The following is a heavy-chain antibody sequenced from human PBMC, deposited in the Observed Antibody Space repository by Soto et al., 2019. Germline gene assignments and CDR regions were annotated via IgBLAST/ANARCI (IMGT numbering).Heavy chain of an antibody. CDR2: IMPVFRRP. V-gene: IGHV1-69*12. Sequence: QVQLVQSGAEVKKPGSSVKVSCKASGGTFRTSAISWVRPSPGQGLEWAGGIMPVFRRPKYAQNFQDRVTITADESTSTAYMELNSLRSDDTAVYYWARDKDRLQLGGNYYFILDVWGQGTAVTVSS. CDR1: GGTFRTSA. CDR3: ARDKDRLQLGGNYYFILDV. J-gene: IGHJ6*02. D-gene: IGHD1-1*01.